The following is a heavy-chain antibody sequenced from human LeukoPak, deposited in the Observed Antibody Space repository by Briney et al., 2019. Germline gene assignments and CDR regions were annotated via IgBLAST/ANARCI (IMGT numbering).Heavy chain of an antibody. J-gene: IGHJ4*02. CDR2: INPSGGST. CDR3: ARGPTTWYYDFWSGYQFDY. D-gene: IGHD3-3*01. CDR1: GYTFTSYY. V-gene: IGHV1-46*01. Sequence: ASVKVSCKASGYTFTSYYMHWVRQAPGQGLEWMGIINPSGGSTSYAQKFQGRVTITRNTSISTAHMELSSLRSEDTAVYYCARGPTTWYYDFWSGYQFDYWGQGTLVTVSS.